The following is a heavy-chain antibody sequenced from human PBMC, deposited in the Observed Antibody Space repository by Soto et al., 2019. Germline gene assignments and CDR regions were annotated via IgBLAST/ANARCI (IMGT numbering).Heavy chain of an antibody. J-gene: IGHJ3*02. V-gene: IGHV4-59*01. D-gene: IGHD2-21*01. CDR1: GGSISSYY. Sequence: TLSLTCTVSGGSISSYYWSWIRQPPGKGLEWIGYIYYSGSTNYNPSLKSRVTISVDTSKNQFSLKLSSVTAADTAVYYCARGPPRLGAFDIWGQGTMVTVSS. CDR2: IYYSGST. CDR3: ARGPPRLGAFDI.